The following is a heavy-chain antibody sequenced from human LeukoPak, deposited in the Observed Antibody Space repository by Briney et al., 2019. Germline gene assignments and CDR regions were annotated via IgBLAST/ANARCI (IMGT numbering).Heavy chain of an antibody. D-gene: IGHD7-27*01. CDR3: ARVLTGVFDY. Sequence: RRASVKVSCKASGYTFTSYGISWVRQAPGQGLEWMGGIIPIFGTANYAQKFQGRVTITTDESTSTAYMELSSLRSEDTAVYYCARVLTGVFDYWGQGTLVTVSS. CDR2: IIPIFGTA. J-gene: IGHJ4*02. V-gene: IGHV1-69*05. CDR1: GYTFTSYG.